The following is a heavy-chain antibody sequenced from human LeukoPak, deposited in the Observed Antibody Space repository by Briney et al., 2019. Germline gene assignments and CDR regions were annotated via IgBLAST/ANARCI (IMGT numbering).Heavy chain of an antibody. D-gene: IGHD3-22*01. CDR2: IYYSGST. CDR1: GGSISSSSYY. CDR3: ARLRITMIAHAFDI. Sequence: PSETLSLTCTVSGGSISSSSYYWGWIRQPPGKGLEWIGSIYYSGSTYYNPSLKSRVTISVDTSKNQFSLKLSSVTAADTAVYYCARLRITMIAHAFDIWGQGTMVTVSS. J-gene: IGHJ3*02. V-gene: IGHV4-39*07.